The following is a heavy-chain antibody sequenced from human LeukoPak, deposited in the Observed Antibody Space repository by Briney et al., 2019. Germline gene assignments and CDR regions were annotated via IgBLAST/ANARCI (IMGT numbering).Heavy chain of an antibody. D-gene: IGHD2-15*01. Sequence: SQTLSLTCTVSGGSISSGSYYWSWIRQPAGKGLEWIGRVYTSGSTNYNPSLKSRVTISVDTSKNQFSLKLSSVTAADTAVYYCARSPAPLKVVAATPNLNRYYYYGMDVWGQGTTVTVSS. J-gene: IGHJ6*02. CDR2: VYTSGST. CDR1: GGSISSGSYY. V-gene: IGHV4-61*02. CDR3: ARSPAPLKVVAATPNLNRYYYYGMDV.